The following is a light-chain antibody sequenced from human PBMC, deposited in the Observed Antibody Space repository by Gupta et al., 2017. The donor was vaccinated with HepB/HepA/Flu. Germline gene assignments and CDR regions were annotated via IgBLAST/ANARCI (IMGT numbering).Light chain of an antibody. Sequence: QSALTQPPSASGSPGQPVTISCTGTRSDVGGYNYVSWYQQHPGKAHKLMIYEVSKRPSGVPDRFSGSKSGNTASLTVSGLQAEEEADYYCSSYAGSNTVVFGGGTKLTVL. CDR3: SSYAGSNTVV. CDR2: EVS. J-gene: IGLJ2*01. CDR1: RSDVGGYNY. V-gene: IGLV2-8*01.